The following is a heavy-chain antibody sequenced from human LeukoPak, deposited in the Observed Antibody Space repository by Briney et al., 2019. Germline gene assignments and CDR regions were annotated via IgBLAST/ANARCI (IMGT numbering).Heavy chain of an antibody. CDR3: AKYYYDSSGYYITPPARAPDY. J-gene: IGHJ4*02. CDR1: GFTFSSYA. D-gene: IGHD3-22*01. V-gene: IGHV3-23*01. CDR2: ISGGGVST. Sequence: GGSLRLSCAASGFTFSSYAMTWVRQAPGKGLQWVSAISGGGVSTYYADSVKGRFTISRDNSKNTLYLRMNSLRAEDTAVYYCAKYYYDSSGYYITPPARAPDYWGQGTLVTVSS.